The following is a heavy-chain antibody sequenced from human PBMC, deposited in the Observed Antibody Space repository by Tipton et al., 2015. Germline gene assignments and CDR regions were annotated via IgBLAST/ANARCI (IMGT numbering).Heavy chain of an antibody. CDR1: GDSVSSGSYY. J-gene: IGHJ4*02. Sequence: TLSLTCTVSGDSVSSGSYYWSWIRQPPGKGLEWIGSISHSGNTYYNPSLKSRVTMSRDTSKNQFSLKLTSVTAADTAVYYCACQDYDSLTRDYQTVDYWGQGTLVTVSS. CDR3: ACQDYDSLTRDYQTVDY. CDR2: ISHSGNT. D-gene: IGHD3-9*01. V-gene: IGHV4-39*07.